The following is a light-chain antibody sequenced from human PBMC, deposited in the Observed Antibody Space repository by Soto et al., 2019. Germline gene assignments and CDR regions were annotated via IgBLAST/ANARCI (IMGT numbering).Light chain of an antibody. CDR3: MQSTQLPLT. V-gene: IGKV2D-29*02. Sequence: DIVMSQTPLSLSVTHGQPASISFRSSQSLLSSGGETYLFWYLQRPGQSPQLLIYEVSNRISAVPDRFSGSGSGTDFTLKISRVEAEDAGVYYCMQSTQLPLTFGQGTRLEI. CDR2: EVS. J-gene: IGKJ5*01. CDR1: QSLLSSGGETY.